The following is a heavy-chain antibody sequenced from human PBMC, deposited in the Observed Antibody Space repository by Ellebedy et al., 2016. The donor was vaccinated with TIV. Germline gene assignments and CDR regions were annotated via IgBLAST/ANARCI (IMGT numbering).Heavy chain of an antibody. Sequence: GESLKISCAVSGFTFSSYWMQWVRQAPGKGLGWVSGSNGNGTTTTYADSEKGRLTVSRDNAKNSLFLQMNSLRAEDTAVYYCARVRQGSGGYNCWGQGTLVTVSS. CDR1: GFTFSSYW. CDR2: SNGNGTTT. D-gene: IGHD5-12*01. CDR3: ARVRQGSGGYNC. J-gene: IGHJ4*02. V-gene: IGHV3-74*03.